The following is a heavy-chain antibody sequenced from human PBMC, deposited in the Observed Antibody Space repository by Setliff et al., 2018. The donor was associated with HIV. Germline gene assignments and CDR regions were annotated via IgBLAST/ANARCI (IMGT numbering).Heavy chain of an antibody. Sequence: SVKVSCKASEGTFSSYAVSWVRQAPGQGLEWMGGIIPIFGTANYAQKFQGRVTITTDESTSTVYMELSSLRSEDTAVYYCARNGQLWSSDAFDIWGQGTMVTVSS. J-gene: IGHJ3*02. CDR3: ARNGQLWSSDAFDI. V-gene: IGHV1-69*05. CDR1: EGTFSSYA. CDR2: IIPIFGTA. D-gene: IGHD5-18*01.